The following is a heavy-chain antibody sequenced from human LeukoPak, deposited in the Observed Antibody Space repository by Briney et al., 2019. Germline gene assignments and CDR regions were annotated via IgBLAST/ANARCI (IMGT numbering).Heavy chain of an antibody. Sequence: GGSLRLSCAAPGVTFSSYGMHWVRQAPGKGLEWVAYIQYDGSNQQYADSVKGRFSISRDSSKNILYLQMNSLRAEDTAVYYCAKDRCSNGVGCYYYYMDVWGKGTTVTISS. CDR2: IQYDGSNQ. CDR3: AKDRCSNGVGCYYYYMDV. CDR1: GVTFSSYG. D-gene: IGHD2-8*01. J-gene: IGHJ6*03. V-gene: IGHV3-30*02.